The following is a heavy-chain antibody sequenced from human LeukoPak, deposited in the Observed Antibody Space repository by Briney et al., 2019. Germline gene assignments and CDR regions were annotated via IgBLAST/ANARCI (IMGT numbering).Heavy chain of an antibody. CDR1: GYTFTGHF. D-gene: IGHD2-2*01. CDR3: SREASCDTTSCPQDY. V-gene: IGHV1-2*02. CDR2: IYPNNGDT. Sequence: ASVRVSCKASGYTFTGHFIFWVRQSPGQRLELVASIYPNNGDTYYVPKFQGRVTATSDTSISTAYMDISGLRSDDTAFYYCSREASCDTTSCPQDYWGQGTLVTVSS. J-gene: IGHJ4*02.